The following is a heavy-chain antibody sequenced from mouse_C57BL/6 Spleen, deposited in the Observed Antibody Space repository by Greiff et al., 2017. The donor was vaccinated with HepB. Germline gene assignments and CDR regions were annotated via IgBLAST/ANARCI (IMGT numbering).Heavy chain of an antibody. CDR3: ARVGVTTVVATRYAMDY. CDR2: IDPSDSET. J-gene: IGHJ4*01. V-gene: IGHV1-52*01. D-gene: IGHD1-1*01. Sequence: VQLQQPGAELVRPGSSVKLSCKASGYTFTSYWMHWVKQRPIQGLEWIGNIDPSDSETHYNQKFKDKATLTVDKSSSTAYMQLSSLTSEDSAVYYCARVGVTTVVATRYAMDYWGQGTSVTVSS. CDR1: GYTFTSYW.